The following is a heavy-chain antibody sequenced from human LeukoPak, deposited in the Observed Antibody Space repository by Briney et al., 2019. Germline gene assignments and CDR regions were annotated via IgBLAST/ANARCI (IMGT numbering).Heavy chain of an antibody. V-gene: IGHV3-21*01. CDR3: VRGDSRDY. Sequence: GGSLRLSCAASGLTFYTSTMNWVRQAPEKGLEWVASIGHSSVDRYYADSVKGRFTISRDNAKSSLHLQMDGLRAEDTAVYYCVRGDSRDYWGRGTLVTVSS. J-gene: IGHJ4*02. CDR2: IGHSSVDR. D-gene: IGHD5-12*01. CDR1: GLTFYTST.